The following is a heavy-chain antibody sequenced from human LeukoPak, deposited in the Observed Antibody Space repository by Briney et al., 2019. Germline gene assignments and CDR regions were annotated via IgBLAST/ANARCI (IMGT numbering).Heavy chain of an antibody. CDR3: AREGLRSPFWSGSDY. Sequence: PGGSLRLSCAASGSTFSSYAMHWVRQAPGKGLEWVAVISYDGSNKYYADSVKGRFTISRDNSKNTLYLQMNSLRAEDTAVYYCAREGLRSPFWSGSDYWGQGTLVTVSS. V-gene: IGHV3-30-3*01. J-gene: IGHJ4*02. D-gene: IGHD3-3*01. CDR1: GSTFSSYA. CDR2: ISYDGSNK.